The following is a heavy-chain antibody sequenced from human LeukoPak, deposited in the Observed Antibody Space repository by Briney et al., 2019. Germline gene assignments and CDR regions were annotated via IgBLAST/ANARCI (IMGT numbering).Heavy chain of an antibody. CDR2: IYYNGST. D-gene: IGHD5-12*01. CDR3: ARSTDRNGYSGYDFDY. CDR1: GGSISSYY. Sequence: SETLSLTCTVSGGSISSYYWSWIRQPPGKGLEWIGYIYYNGSTNYNPSLKSRVTISVDTSKNQFSLKLSSVTAADTAVYYCARSTDRNGYSGYDFDYWGQGTLVTVSS. J-gene: IGHJ4*02. V-gene: IGHV4-59*01.